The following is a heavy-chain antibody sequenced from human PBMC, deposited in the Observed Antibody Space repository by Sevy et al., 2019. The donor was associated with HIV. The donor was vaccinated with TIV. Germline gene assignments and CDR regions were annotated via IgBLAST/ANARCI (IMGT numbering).Heavy chain of an antibody. D-gene: IGHD2-15*01. V-gene: IGHV3-9*01. CDR3: AKGVSGGNSGAAFDY. Sequence: GGSLRLSCAGSGFTFGNYAMYWVRQSPGKGLEWVSGISWNSGSMGYADAVEGRFTISRDNAKHSLHLEMNSLRPEDTALYYCAKGVSGGNSGAAFDYWGQGTRVTVSS. CDR1: GFTFGNYA. J-gene: IGHJ4*02. CDR2: ISWNSGSM.